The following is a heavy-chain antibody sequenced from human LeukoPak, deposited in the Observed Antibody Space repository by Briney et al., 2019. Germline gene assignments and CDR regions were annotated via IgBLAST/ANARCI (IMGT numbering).Heavy chain of an antibody. CDR2: ISDSGTTI. Sequence: GGSLRLSCAASGFTFSSYDMNWVRQAPGRELEWISYISYISDSGTTIYYADSVKGRFTISRDDAKNSVYLQMNSLRAEDTAVYYCARVSGLGDAFDIWGQGTMVTVSS. D-gene: IGHD3-16*01. CDR3: ARVSGLGDAFDI. V-gene: IGHV3-48*03. CDR1: GFTFSSYD. J-gene: IGHJ3*02.